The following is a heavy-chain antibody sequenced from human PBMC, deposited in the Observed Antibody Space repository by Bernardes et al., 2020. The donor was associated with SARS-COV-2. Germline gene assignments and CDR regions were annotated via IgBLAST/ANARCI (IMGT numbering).Heavy chain of an antibody. Sequence: SETLSLTCTVSGGSISSYYWSWIRQPPGKGLEWIGYIYYSGSTNYNPSLKSRVTISVDTSKNQFSLKLSSVTAADTAVYYCARAGIQLWPTAFDIWGQGTMVTVSS. CDR3: ARAGIQLWPTAFDI. V-gene: IGHV4-59*08. D-gene: IGHD5-18*01. CDR1: GGSISSYY. J-gene: IGHJ3*02. CDR2: IYYSGST.